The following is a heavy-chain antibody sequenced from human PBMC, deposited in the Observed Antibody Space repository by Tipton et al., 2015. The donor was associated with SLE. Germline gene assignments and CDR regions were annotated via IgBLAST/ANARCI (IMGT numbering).Heavy chain of an antibody. CDR3: ATAERWATSEVYAFDI. CDR1: GFTFTSYE. J-gene: IGHJ3*02. D-gene: IGHD5-24*01. V-gene: IGHV3-48*03. Sequence: SLRLSCAASGFTFTSYEMNWVRQAPGKGLEWVSYISSSGSTIYYADSVKGRFTISRDNAKNSLYLQMNSLRAEDTAVYYCATAERWATSEVYAFDIWGQGTMVTVSS. CDR2: ISSSGSTI.